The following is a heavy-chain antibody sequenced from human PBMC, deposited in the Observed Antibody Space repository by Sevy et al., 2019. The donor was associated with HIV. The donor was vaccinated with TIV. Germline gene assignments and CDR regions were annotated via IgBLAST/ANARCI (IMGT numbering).Heavy chain of an antibody. D-gene: IGHD2-15*01. CDR2: ISIDGSNK. V-gene: IGHV3-30*18. J-gene: IGHJ4*02. Sequence: GGSLRLSCAASGFTFKYHGMHWVRQAPGKGLEWLSLISIDGSNKYYADSVKGRFTISRDHAKNTVSVQMNSLRPEDTATYYCAKDGGHIDIDYWGQGILVTVSS. CDR3: AKDGGHIDIDY. CDR1: GFTFKYHG.